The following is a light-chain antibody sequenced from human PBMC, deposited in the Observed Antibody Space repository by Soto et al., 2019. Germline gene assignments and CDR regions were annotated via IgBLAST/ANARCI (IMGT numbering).Light chain of an antibody. CDR1: SSDVGGYNY. Sequence: QSALTQPASGSGSPGQSLAISCTGTSSDVGGYNYVSWYQQHPGKAPKLMIYEVTNRPSGVSNRFSGSKSGNTASLTISGLQAEDEADYYCSSYTSSSTLVFGTGTKVTVL. V-gene: IGLV2-14*01. CDR3: SSYTSSSTLV. J-gene: IGLJ1*01. CDR2: EVT.